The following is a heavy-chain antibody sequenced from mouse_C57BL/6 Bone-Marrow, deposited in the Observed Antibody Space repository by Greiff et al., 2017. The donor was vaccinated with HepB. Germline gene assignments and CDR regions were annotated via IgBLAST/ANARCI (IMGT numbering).Heavy chain of an antibody. CDR3: ARVTGTFDY. CDR1: GFTFSSYA. V-gene: IGHV5-4*01. Sequence: EVQVVESGGGLVKPGGSLKLSCAASGFTFSSYAMSWVRQTPEKRLEWVATISDGGSYTYYPDNVKGRFTISRDNAKNNLYLQMSHLKSEDTAMYYCARVTGTFDYWGQGTTLTVSS. J-gene: IGHJ2*01. CDR2: ISDGGSYT. D-gene: IGHD4-1*01.